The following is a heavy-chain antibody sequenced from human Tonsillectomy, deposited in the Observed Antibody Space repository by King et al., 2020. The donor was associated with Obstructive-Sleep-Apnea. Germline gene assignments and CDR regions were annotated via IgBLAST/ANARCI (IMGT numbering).Heavy chain of an antibody. CDR2: ISYHGRNT. J-gene: IGHJ6*02. Sequence: QVQLVESGGGVVQPGRSLRLSCAASGPIFSNYAMQWVRQAPGKGLEWVAVISYHGRNTYYAESVKGRFTISRDNSKKTLNLQMNSLRPEDTAVYYCARDAWWDARGYFYGMDVWGQGTTVTVSS. V-gene: IGHV3-30*04. D-gene: IGHD1-26*01. CDR1: GPIFSNYA. CDR3: ARDAWWDARGYFYGMDV.